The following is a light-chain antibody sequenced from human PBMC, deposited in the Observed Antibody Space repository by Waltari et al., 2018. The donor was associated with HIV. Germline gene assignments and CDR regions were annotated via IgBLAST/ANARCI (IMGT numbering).Light chain of an antibody. CDR3: CSYAGIYTFL. CDR2: DVT. Sequence: QSALTQPRSVSGSPGQSVTISCTGTSSDVGGYNYVSWYHQHPGKAPKLMIYDVTKRPARGPDRFSGSKSGNTASLTISGLQAEDEADYYCCSYAGIYTFLFGGGTKLTVL. V-gene: IGLV2-11*01. CDR1: SSDVGGYNY. J-gene: IGLJ2*01.